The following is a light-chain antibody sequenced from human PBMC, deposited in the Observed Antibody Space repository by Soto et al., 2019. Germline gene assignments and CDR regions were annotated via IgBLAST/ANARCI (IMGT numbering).Light chain of an antibody. CDR1: QSVRSRY. Sequence: DIMLTQSPGTLSLSPGERATLSCRASQSVRSRYLAWYQQKAGQAPRLLIYDASRRATGIPDRFSGSGSGTDFTLTISRLEPEDFAVYYCQQYGSLVTFGGGTKVEIK. CDR3: QQYGSLVT. V-gene: IGKV3-20*01. CDR2: DAS. J-gene: IGKJ4*01.